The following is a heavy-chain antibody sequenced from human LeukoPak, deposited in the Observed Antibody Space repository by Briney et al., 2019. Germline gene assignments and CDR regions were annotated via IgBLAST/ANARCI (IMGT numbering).Heavy chain of an antibody. Sequence: GGSLRLSCAASGFTFSSYAMHWVCQAPGKGLEWVAVISYAGSNKYYADSVKGRFTISRGNAKNSLYLQMNSLRAEDTAVYYCARSRAAFDPWGQGTLVTVSS. CDR1: GFTFSSYA. CDR2: ISYAGSNK. J-gene: IGHJ5*02. CDR3: ARSRAAFDP. V-gene: IGHV3-30-3*01.